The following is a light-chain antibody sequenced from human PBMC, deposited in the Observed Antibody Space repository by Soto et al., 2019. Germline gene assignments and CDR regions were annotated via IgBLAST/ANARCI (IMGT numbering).Light chain of an antibody. CDR1: QGIRSY. J-gene: IGKJ5*01. CDR3: QQHKSYPIT. CDR2: GAS. V-gene: IGKV1-9*01. Sequence: DIQVTQSPSFLSASVGDRVTITCRASQGIRSYLAWYQQKPGKAPKLLIYGASTLQSGVPSRFSGSGSGTEFTLTISSLQPEDFATYYCQQHKSYPITFGQGTRLEIK.